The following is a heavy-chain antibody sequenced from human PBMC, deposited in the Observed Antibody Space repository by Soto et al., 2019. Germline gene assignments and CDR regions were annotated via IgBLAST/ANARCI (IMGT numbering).Heavy chain of an antibody. V-gene: IGHV1-69*01. CDR1: GGTFSSYA. CDR3: ARGRYSYGDIDY. CDR2: IIPIFGTA. D-gene: IGHD5-18*01. J-gene: IGHJ4*02. Sequence: QVQLVQSGAEVKKPGSSVKVSCKASGGTFSSYAISWVRQAPGQGLEWMGGIIPIFGTANYAQKFQGRVTITEDEYTSTAYMELSSLRYEDTAVYYCARGRYSYGDIDYWGQGTLVTVSS.